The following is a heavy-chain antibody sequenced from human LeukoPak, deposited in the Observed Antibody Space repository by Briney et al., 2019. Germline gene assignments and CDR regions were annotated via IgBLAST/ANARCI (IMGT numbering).Heavy chain of an antibody. D-gene: IGHD5-24*01. V-gene: IGHV5-51*01. CDR1: GYSFFSNYW. CDR3: ARASRDGYNQNFDY. J-gene: IGHJ4*02. Sequence: GESLTISCKAYGYSFFSNYWIAWVRQMPGKGLEWMGILYPGDSDSRYSPSYQGQVTISADRSIITAYLHWSSLKVSDTAMYYCARASRDGYNQNFDYWGQGTLVTVSS. CDR2: LYPGDSDS.